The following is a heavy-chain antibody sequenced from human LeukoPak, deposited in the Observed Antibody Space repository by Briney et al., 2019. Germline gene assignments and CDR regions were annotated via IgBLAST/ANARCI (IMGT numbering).Heavy chain of an antibody. CDR3: ATETSGYSYGLYQKFDY. CDR1: GGTFSSYA. D-gene: IGHD5-18*01. Sequence: ASVKVSCKASGGTFSSYAISWVRQAPGQGLEWMGGIIPIFGTANYAQKFQGRVTITADESTSTAYMELSSLRSEDTAVYYCATETSGYSYGLYQKFDYWGQGTLDTVSS. J-gene: IGHJ4*02. CDR2: IIPIFGTA. V-gene: IGHV1-69*13.